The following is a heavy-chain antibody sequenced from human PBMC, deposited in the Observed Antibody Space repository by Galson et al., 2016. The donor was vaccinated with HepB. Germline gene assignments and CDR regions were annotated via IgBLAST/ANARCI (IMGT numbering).Heavy chain of an antibody. D-gene: IGHD3-10*01. Sequence: LRLSCAASGFTVSSNCMSWVRQAPGKGLEWVSLICDGGSAYYTDSVKARFTISRDNSKNTLYLQMNNLRPEDKAVYFCARDPPGVPDFALDVWGQGTTVTVS. CDR2: ICDGGSA. J-gene: IGHJ6*02. CDR1: GFTVSSNC. CDR3: ARDPPGVPDFALDV. V-gene: IGHV3-66*01.